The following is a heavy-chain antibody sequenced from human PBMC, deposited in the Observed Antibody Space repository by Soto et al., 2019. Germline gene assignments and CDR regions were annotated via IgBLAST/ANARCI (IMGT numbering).Heavy chain of an antibody. D-gene: IGHD2-2*01. CDR2: IKQDGSEK. V-gene: IGHV3-7*01. CDR1: GFTFSSYW. CDR3: ARDPSIVLVPAATYYYYYYGMDV. J-gene: IGHJ6*02. Sequence: PGGSLRLSCAASGFTFSSYWMSWVRQAPGKGLEWVANIKQDGSEKYYVDSVKGRFTISRDNAKNSLYLQMSSLRAEDTAVYYCARDPSIVLVPAATYYYYYYGMDVWGQGTTVTVSS.